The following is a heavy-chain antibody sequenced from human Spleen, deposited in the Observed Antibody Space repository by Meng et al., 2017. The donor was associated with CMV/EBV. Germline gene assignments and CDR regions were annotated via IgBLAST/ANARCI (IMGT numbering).Heavy chain of an antibody. J-gene: IGHJ4*02. Sequence: EVQLVESGGXLVKPGGSXRLSCAASGFTFSSYSMNWGRQAPGKGLEWVSSISSSSSYIYYADSVKGRFTISRDNAKNSLYLQMNSLRAEDTAVYYCARDDDIVVVVAATPLLGYWGQGTLVTVSS. D-gene: IGHD2-15*01. CDR3: ARDDDIVVVVAATPLLGY. CDR1: GFTFSSYS. CDR2: ISSSSSYI. V-gene: IGHV3-21*01.